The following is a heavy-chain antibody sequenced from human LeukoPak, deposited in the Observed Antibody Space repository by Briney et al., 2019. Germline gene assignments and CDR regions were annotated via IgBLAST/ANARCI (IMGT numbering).Heavy chain of an antibody. CDR2: ISVSGGVT. J-gene: IGHJ4*02. V-gene: IGHV3-23*01. Sequence: PGRSLRLSCAASGITFTDHGLSWVRQAPGKGLEWVSGISVSGGVTLYADSVKGWFVISRDNSRSRVYLEMNRLRAEDTAVYYCAKGFDFWRGLYYFDHWGQGTLVTVSS. CDR3: AKGFDFWRGLYYFDH. CDR1: GITFTDHG. D-gene: IGHD3-3*01.